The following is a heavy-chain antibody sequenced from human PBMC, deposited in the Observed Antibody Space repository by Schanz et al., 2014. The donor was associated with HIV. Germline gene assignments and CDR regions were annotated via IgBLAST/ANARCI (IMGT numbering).Heavy chain of an antibody. J-gene: IGHJ4*02. CDR1: GFTFSTND. D-gene: IGHD5-18*01. Sequence: QVQLVESGGGVVQPGRSLRLSCAASGFTFSTNDMHWVRQVPGKGLEWVAVISHNGNNDYYAESVKGRVTISRDNSKNTRYLQMNNLKTEDTAVYYCAKAGLFFGQLWLGFFDYWGQGAQVTVSS. CDR2: ISHNGNND. CDR3: AKAGLFFGQLWLGFFDY. V-gene: IGHV3-30*18.